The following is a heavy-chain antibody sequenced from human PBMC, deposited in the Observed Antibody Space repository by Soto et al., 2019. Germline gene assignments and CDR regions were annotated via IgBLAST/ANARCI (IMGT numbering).Heavy chain of an antibody. CDR2: INAGNGNT. J-gene: IGHJ5*02. Sequence: QVQLVQSGAEVKEPGASVRVSCKAFGYTFTAYNIHWLRQAPGQGLEWMGWINAGNGNTRSSRKFQGRVIITRDTSATTAYLEVDSLRSEDTAIYYCARVAPSGGSVRRFDPWGQGTLLTVSS. CDR3: ARVAPSGGSVRRFDP. CDR1: GYTFTAYN. V-gene: IGHV1-3*01. D-gene: IGHD3-10*01.